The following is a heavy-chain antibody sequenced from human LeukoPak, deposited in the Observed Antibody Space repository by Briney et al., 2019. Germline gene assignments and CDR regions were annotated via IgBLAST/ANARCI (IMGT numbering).Heavy chain of an antibody. V-gene: IGHV4-28*01. D-gene: IGHD6-25*01. Sequence: SETLSLTCTVSGSSIISTYYWGWVRQSPGKGLEWIGSIHHSGNRFESGSTHYNPSLRSRVTVSADTSKNQFSLTLTSVTAADTAVYFCARNASSGFFNDWGQGILVTVSS. J-gene: IGHJ1*01. CDR3: ARNASSGFFND. CDR2: IHHSGNRFESGST. CDR1: GSSIISTYY.